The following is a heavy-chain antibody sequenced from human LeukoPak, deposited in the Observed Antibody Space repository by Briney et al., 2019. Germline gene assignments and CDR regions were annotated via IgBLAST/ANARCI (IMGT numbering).Heavy chain of an antibody. CDR2: INTNTGNP. CDR1: GYTFTSYA. CDR3: ARDGSGSYWNRVVDY. D-gene: IGHD1-26*01. J-gene: IGHJ4*02. Sequence: ASVKVSCKASGYTFTSYAMNWVRQAPGQGLEWMGWINTNTGNPTYAQGFTGRFVFSLDTSVSTAYLQISSLKAEDTAVYYCARDGSGSYWNRVVDYWGQGTLVTVSS. V-gene: IGHV7-4-1*02.